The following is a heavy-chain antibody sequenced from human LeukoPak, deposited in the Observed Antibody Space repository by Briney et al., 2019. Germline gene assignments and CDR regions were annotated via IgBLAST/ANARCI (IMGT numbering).Heavy chain of an antibody. CDR1: GFTFSSYS. J-gene: IGHJ6*02. CDR2: ISSSSSYI. D-gene: IGHD2-2*01. V-gene: IGHV3-21*01. CDR3: ARERVVVVPAASYYYYYGMDV. Sequence: PGGSLRLSCAASGFTFSSYSMNWIRQAPGKGLEWVSSISSSSSYIYYADSVKGRFTISRDNAKNSLYLQINSLRAEDTAVYYCARERVVVVPAASYYYYYGMDVWGQGTTVTVSS.